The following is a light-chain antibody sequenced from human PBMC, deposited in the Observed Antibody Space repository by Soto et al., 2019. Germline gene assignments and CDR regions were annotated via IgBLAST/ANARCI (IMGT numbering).Light chain of an antibody. J-gene: IGLJ3*02. V-gene: IGLV2-14*01. CDR2: GVS. CDR3: SSYASSGAVV. Sequence: QSALTQPASVSGSPGQSITISCTGTITDIGAYNYVSWYQQHPGKAPKLLIYGVSSRPSGVSNRFSGSKSGNAAYLTISGLQPEDEADYYCSSYASSGAVVFGGGTKLTVL. CDR1: ITDIGAYNY.